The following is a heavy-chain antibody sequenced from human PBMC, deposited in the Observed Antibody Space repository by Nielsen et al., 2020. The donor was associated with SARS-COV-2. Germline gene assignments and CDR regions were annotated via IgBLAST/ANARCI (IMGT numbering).Heavy chain of an antibody. Sequence: GESLKISCAASGFTFSSYAMSWVRQAPGKGLEWVSAISGSGGSTYYADSVKGRFTISRDNSKNTLYLQMNSLRAEDTAVYNCAKDEATITPYGMDVWGQGTTVTVSS. CDR1: GFTFSSYA. CDR3: AKDEATITPYGMDV. CDR2: ISGSGGST. V-gene: IGHV3-23*01. J-gene: IGHJ6*02. D-gene: IGHD5-12*01.